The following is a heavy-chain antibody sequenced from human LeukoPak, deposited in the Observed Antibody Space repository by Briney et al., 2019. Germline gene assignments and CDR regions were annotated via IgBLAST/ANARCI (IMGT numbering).Heavy chain of an antibody. J-gene: IGHJ4*02. D-gene: IGHD4-17*01. V-gene: IGHV4-31*02. CDR1: GFTFSSYA. Sequence: LRLSCAASGFTFSSYAMSWLRQHPGKGLEWIGSISDTGTAHYNPSLRSRLTISIDTSKDQFSLKLSSVTAADTAIYYCARDYAYGDSIFDYWGQGTLVTVSS. CDR3: ARDYAYGDSIFDY. CDR2: ISDTGTA.